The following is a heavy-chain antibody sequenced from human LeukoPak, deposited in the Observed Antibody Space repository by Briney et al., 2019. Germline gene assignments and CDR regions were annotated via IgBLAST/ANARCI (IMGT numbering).Heavy chain of an antibody. CDR2: IKQDGSEK. V-gene: IGHV3-7*01. Sequence: GGSLRLSCAASGFTFSSYRMSWVRQAPGKGLEWVANIKQDGSEKCYVDSVKGRFTISRDNAKNSLYLQMNSLRAEDTAVYYCARDGLYCSSTSCYGRYWGQGTLVTVSS. D-gene: IGHD2-2*01. CDR1: GFTFSSYR. J-gene: IGHJ4*02. CDR3: ARDGLYCSSTSCYGRY.